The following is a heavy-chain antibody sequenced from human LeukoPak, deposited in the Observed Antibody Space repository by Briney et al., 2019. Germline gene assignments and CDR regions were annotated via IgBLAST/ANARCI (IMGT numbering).Heavy chain of an antibody. V-gene: IGHV3-21*01. CDR1: GFTFSSYS. Sequence: NPGGSLRLSCAASGFTFSSYSMNWVRQAPGKGLEWISSITSSSGYIYYADSVKGRFTISRDNAKNSLYLLMNSLRAEDTAVYYCARDGGDRGGSYYYYWGQGTLVTVSS. CDR3: ARDGGDRGGSYYYY. J-gene: IGHJ4*02. CDR2: ITSSSGYI. D-gene: IGHD1-26*01.